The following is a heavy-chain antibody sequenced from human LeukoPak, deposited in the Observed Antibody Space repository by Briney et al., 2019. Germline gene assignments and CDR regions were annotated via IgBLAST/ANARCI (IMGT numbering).Heavy chain of an antibody. V-gene: IGHV4-38-2*01. CDR2: IYHSGST. J-gene: IGHJ4*02. D-gene: IGHD3-9*01. CDR1: GYSISSGYY. Sequence: SETLSLTCAVSGYSISSGYYWGWIRQPPGKGLEWIGSIYHSGSTYYNPSLKSQVTISVDTSKNQFSLKLSSVTAADTAVYYCARLVTDILTGYYPLFDYWGQGTLVTVSS. CDR3: ARLVTDILTGYYPLFDY.